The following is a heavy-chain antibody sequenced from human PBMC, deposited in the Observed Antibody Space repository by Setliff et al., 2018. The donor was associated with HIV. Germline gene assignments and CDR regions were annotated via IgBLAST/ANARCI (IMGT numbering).Heavy chain of an antibody. CDR3: ARLPFITIFGVLNGDDGFDI. J-gene: IGHJ3*02. V-gene: IGHV1-2*06. CDR2: INPKSGGT. CDR1: GYTFAGYY. Sequence: ASVKVSCKASGYTFAGYYMHWVRQAPGQGPEWLGRINPKSGGTRYAQKFQGRVSMTRDTAISTAYMELSRLRSDDSAVYYCARLPFITIFGVLNGDDGFDIWGQGTMVTVS. D-gene: IGHD3-3*01.